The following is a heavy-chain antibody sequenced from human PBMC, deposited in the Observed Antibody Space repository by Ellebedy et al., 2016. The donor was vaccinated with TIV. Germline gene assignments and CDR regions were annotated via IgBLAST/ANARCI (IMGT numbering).Heavy chain of an antibody. CDR3: AKGGGVLHNWFDP. Sequence: PGGSLRLSCAASGFTFSSYAMSWVRQAPGKGLEWVAAISGSVASTYYADSVKGRFTISSDNSKNTLYLQMNSLRAEDTAVYYCAKGGGVLHNWFDPWGQGTLVTVSS. J-gene: IGHJ5*02. D-gene: IGHD2/OR15-2a*01. CDR1: GFTFSSYA. CDR2: ISGSVAST. V-gene: IGHV3-23*01.